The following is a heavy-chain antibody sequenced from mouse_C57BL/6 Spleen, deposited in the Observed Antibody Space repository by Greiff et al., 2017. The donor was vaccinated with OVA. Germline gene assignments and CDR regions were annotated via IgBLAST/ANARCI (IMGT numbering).Heavy chain of an antibody. CDR3: ASHYGSSSYAMDY. CDR1: GYSITSGYY. V-gene: IGHV3-6*01. Sequence: EVKLLESGPGLVKPSQSLSLTCSVTGYSITSGYYWNWIRQFPGNKLEWMGYISYDGSNNYNPSLKNRISITRDTSKNQFFLKLNSVTTEDTATYYCASHYGSSSYAMDYWGQGTSVTVSS. CDR2: ISYDGSN. J-gene: IGHJ4*01. D-gene: IGHD1-1*01.